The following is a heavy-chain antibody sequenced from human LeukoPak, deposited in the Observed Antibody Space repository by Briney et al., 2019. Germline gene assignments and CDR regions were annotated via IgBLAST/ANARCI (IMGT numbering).Heavy chain of an antibody. V-gene: IGHV3-21*01. D-gene: IGHD6-19*01. CDR3: ARDIEQWLDRSDAFDI. J-gene: IGHJ3*02. Sequence: PGGSLRLSCAASGFTFSSYSMNWVRQAPGKGLEWVSSISSSSSYIYYADSVKGRFTISRDNAKNSLYLQMNSLRAEDTAVYYRARDIEQWLDRSDAFDIWGQGTMVTVSS. CDR1: GFTFSSYS. CDR2: ISSSSSYI.